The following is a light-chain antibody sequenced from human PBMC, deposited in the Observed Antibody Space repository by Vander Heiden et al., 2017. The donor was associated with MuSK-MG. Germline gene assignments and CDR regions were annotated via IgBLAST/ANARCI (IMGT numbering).Light chain of an antibody. CDR3: QQRSNWSGLT. Sequence: IVLAQSPATLSLSPGERATLSCRASQSVSSYLAWYQQKPGQAPRLLIYDASNRATGIPARFSGSGSGTDFTLTISSLEPEDFAVYYCQQRSNWSGLTFGGGTKVEIK. CDR2: DAS. J-gene: IGKJ4*01. V-gene: IGKV3-11*01. CDR1: QSVSSY.